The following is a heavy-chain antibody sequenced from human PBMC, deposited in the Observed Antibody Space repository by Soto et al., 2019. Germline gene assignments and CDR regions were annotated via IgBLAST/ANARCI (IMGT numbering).Heavy chain of an antibody. D-gene: IGHD2-2*01. CDR1: GYIFTIYE. J-gene: IGHJ4*02. CDR2: MNPNSGDT. Sequence: ASVKVSCKSSGYIFTIYEIHWVRQAPGQGLEWMGWMNPNSGDTDYAQRFQGRVTMTRDTSISTAYMELSGLRSDDTAVYYCARAGIAVVASAMRPFDYWGQGSLVTVSS. V-gene: IGHV1-8*01. CDR3: ARAGIAVVASAMRPFDY.